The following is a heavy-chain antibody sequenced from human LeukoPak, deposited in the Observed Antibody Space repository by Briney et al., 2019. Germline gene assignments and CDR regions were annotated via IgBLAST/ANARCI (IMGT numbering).Heavy chain of an antibody. J-gene: IGHJ2*01. Sequence: PSETLSLTCTVSGGSISSCDYYWSWIRQPPGKGLEWIGYIYYSGSTYYNPSLKSRVTISVDTSKNQFSLKLSSVTAADTAVYYCVRPTWALYWYFDLWGRGTLVTVSS. CDR2: IYYSGST. D-gene: IGHD1-26*01. V-gene: IGHV4-30-4*01. CDR1: GGSISSCDYY. CDR3: VRPTWALYWYFDL.